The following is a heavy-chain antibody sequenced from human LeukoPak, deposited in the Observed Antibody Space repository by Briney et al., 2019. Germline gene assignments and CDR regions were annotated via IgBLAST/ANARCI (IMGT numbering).Heavy chain of an antibody. V-gene: IGHV1-46*01. CDR1: GYTFSNYY. J-gene: IGHJ4*02. Sequence: GASVKVSCKASGYTFSNYYMHWVRQAPGQGLEWMGIINPSGGSTSYTQKFQGRVTMTRDMSTSTVYMELSSLRSEDTAVYYCARAGKFYDILTGYLLPFDYWGQGTLVTVSS. CDR3: ARAGKFYDILTGYLLPFDY. D-gene: IGHD3-9*01. CDR2: INPSGGST.